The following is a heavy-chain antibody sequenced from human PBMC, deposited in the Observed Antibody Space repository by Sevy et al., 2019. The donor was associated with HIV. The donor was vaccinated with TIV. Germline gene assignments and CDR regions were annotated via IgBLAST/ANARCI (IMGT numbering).Heavy chain of an antibody. Sequence: ASVKVSCKASGYTFTSYGISWVRQAPGQGLEWMGWISAYNGNTNYAQKLQGRVTMTTDTSTSTAYMELRSRRSDDTAVYYCARAGGVVVVAATLHPFDYWGQGTLVTVSS. V-gene: IGHV1-18*01. CDR3: ARAGGVVVVAATLHPFDY. CDR1: GYTFTSYG. J-gene: IGHJ4*02. D-gene: IGHD2-15*01. CDR2: ISAYNGNT.